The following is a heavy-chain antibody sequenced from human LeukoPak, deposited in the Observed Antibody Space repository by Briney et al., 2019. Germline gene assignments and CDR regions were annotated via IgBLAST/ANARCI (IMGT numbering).Heavy chain of an antibody. Sequence: SETLSLTCAVYGGSFSGYYWSWIRQPPGKGLEWIGEINHSGSTNYNPSLKSRVTISVDTSKNQFSLKLSSVTAADTAVYYCASSGRAVHTPVFRGYYTTKYFQHWGQGTLVTVSS. CDR3: ASSGRAVHTPVFRGYYTTKYFQH. V-gene: IGHV4-34*01. CDR1: GGSFSGYY. CDR2: INHSGST. D-gene: IGHD3-3*01. J-gene: IGHJ1*01.